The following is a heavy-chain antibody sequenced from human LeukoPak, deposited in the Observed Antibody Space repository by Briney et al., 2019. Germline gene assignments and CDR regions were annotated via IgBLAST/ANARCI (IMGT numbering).Heavy chain of an antibody. CDR2: IYYSGSS. CDR1: GGSFSSSNYY. CDR3: RSYTSGYLGGDS. V-gene: IGHV4-39*01. Sequence: SETLSLTCTVSGGSFSSSNYYWGWVRQPPGKGLEWIGSIYYSGSSYYNPSLKSRATISVDTSKNRFSLKLSSVTAADTAVYYCRSYTSGYLGGDSWGQGALVTVSS. D-gene: IGHD5-18*01. J-gene: IGHJ4*02.